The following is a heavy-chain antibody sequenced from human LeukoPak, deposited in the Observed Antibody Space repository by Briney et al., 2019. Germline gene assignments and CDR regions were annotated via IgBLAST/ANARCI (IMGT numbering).Heavy chain of an antibody. V-gene: IGHV4-39*01. D-gene: IGHD1-1*01. CDR3: ARQEGTFDY. Sequence: SETLSLTCTVSGGSISSSSYYWGWIRQPPGKGLEWIGSIYYSGSTYYNPSLKSRVTISVDTSKNQFSLKLGSVTAADTAVYYCARQEGTFDYWGQGTLVTVSS. CDR1: GGSISSSSYY. CDR2: IYYSGST. J-gene: IGHJ4*02.